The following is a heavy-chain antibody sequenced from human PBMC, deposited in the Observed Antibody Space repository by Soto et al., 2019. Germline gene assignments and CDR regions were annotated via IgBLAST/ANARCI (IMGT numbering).Heavy chain of an antibody. V-gene: IGHV4-39*01. D-gene: IGHD4-17*01. J-gene: IGHJ4*02. CDR1: GASIITDNYF. CDR2: ISYSGRT. Sequence: QLQLQESGPGLVKPSETLSLTCTVSGASIITDNYFWVWIRQSPRRGLELIGSISYSGRTYDNPSLQSRVTTSIDASKNQFSLKLTSVTIADTAVYYCARRRASDYGGNHHPYYFDRWGQGALVTVSS. CDR3: ARRRASDYGGNHHPYYFDR.